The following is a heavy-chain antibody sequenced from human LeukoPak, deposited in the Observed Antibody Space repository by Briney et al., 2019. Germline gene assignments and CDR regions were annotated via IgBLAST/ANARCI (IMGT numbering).Heavy chain of an antibody. Sequence: GGSLRLSCAASGFTFSSYSMNWVRQAPGKGLEWVSSISSSSSYIYYADSVKGRFTISRDNAKNSLYLQMNSLRAEDTAVYYCARLVAVAGTRYYYYYMDVWGKGTTVTISS. V-gene: IGHV3-21*01. J-gene: IGHJ6*03. CDR2: ISSSSSYI. CDR3: ARLVAVAGTRYYYYYMDV. D-gene: IGHD6-19*01. CDR1: GFTFSSYS.